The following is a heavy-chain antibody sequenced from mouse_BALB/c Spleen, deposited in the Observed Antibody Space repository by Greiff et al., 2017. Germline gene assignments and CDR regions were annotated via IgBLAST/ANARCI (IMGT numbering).Heavy chain of an antibody. V-gene: IGHV1-20*02. J-gene: IGHJ4*01. CDR3: ARPDYDAMDY. Sequence: VQLLQSGPELVKPGASVKISCKASGYSFTGYFMKWVMQSHGKSLEWIGRINPYNGGTFYNQKFKGKATLTVDKSSSTANMELRSLASEDSAVYSCARPDYDAMDYWGQGTSVTVSS. CDR2: INPYNGGT. CDR1: GYSFTGYF.